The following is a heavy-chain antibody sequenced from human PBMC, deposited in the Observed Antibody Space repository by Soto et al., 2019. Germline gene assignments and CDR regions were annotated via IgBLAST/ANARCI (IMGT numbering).Heavy chain of an antibody. Sequence: QVQLQESGPGLVKPSETLSLTCAVSGYSISSGYYWGWIRQPPGKGLEWIGSIYHSGSTYYNPSLKSRVTISVDTSKNQFSLKLSSVTAADTAVYYCARRPSGYVDYWGQGTLVTVSS. J-gene: IGHJ4*02. CDR2: IYHSGST. V-gene: IGHV4-38-2*01. CDR3: ARRPSGYVDY. D-gene: IGHD3-3*01. CDR1: GYSISSGYY.